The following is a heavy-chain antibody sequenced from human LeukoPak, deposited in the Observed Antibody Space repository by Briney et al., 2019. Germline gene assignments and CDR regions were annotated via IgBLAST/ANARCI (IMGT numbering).Heavy chain of an antibody. CDR2: IKSKNERGTT. Sequence: GESLRLFCTASGFTFTSAWMSWVRQAPGKGLEWLGRIKSKNERGTTDYATPVKGRFTMSRDDSKNTVFLQMNSLKIEDTGVYYCSTGKDYYGDLGYWGQGTLVTVSS. D-gene: IGHD3-3*01. J-gene: IGHJ4*02. CDR3: STGKDYYGDLGY. V-gene: IGHV3-15*01. CDR1: GFTFTSAW.